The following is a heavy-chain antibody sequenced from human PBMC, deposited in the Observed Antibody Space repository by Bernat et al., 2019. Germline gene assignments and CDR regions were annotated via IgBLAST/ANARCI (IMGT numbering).Heavy chain of an antibody. CDR3: ARIDYGEGGRRFGY. J-gene: IGHJ4*02. Sequence: EVRLVESGGGLVKPGGSLRLSCAASGFTFSDYSMTWVRQAPGKGLEWVSSITSSSSYIYYADSVKGRFTISRDNAKNSLYLQMNSLRAADTAVYYCARIDYGEGGRRFGYWGQGTLVTVSS. CDR2: ITSSSSYI. V-gene: IGHV3-21*01. D-gene: IGHD4-17*01. CDR1: GFTFSDYS.